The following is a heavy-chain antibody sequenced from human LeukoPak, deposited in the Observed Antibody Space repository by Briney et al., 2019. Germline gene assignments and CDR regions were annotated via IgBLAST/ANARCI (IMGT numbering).Heavy chain of an antibody. V-gene: IGHV4-39*01. D-gene: IGHD2-15*01. CDR2: IYYSGST. Sequence: SETLSLTCTVSGGSISSSSYYWGWIRQPPGKGLEWIGSIYYSGSTYYNPPLKSRVTISVDTSKNQFSLKLSSVTAADTAVYYCARYIVVVVAATLASWFDPWGQGTLVTVSS. CDR3: ARYIVVVVAATLASWFDP. J-gene: IGHJ5*02. CDR1: GGSISSSSYY.